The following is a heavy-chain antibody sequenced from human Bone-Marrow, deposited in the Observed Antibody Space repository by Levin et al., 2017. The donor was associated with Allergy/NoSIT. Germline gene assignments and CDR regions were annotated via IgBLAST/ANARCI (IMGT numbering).Heavy chain of an antibody. CDR2: ITFDGSNK. Sequence: GESLKISCAASGFTFSAYPMHWVRQAPGKGLEWVAVITFDGSNKYYADSVKGRFTISRDNSRNTLYLQMNSLGGEDTATYFCAREDRGATTVLDYWGQGILVSVSS. D-gene: IGHD3-10*01. J-gene: IGHJ4*02. CDR1: GFTFSAYP. CDR3: AREDRGATTVLDY. V-gene: IGHV3-30*04.